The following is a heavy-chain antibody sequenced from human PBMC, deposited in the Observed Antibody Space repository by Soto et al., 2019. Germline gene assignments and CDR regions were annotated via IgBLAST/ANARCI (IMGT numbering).Heavy chain of an antibody. CDR3: ARGNQVAMSDY. Sequence: QVQLQESGPGLVKPSETLSLTCAVSGGSISTYYWSWIRQPAGKGLEWIGRFYASGYTNYNPSLKSRVTMSPDISKNQFSLRLSSVTAADTAVYYCARGNQVAMSDYWGQGTLVTVSS. J-gene: IGHJ4*02. CDR1: GGSISTYY. CDR2: FYASGYT. V-gene: IGHV4-4*07.